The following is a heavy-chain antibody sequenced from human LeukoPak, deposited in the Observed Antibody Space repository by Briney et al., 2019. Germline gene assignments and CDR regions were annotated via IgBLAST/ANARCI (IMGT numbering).Heavy chain of an antibody. CDR1: GFTFSGYW. V-gene: IGHV3-21*01. CDR3: ESVDDYKKFDY. D-gene: IGHD4-4*01. Sequence: GGSLRLSCADSGFTFSGYWMSWVRQAPGKGLEWVSSISSTSKYIYYADSVTGRFTISRDNAKNSLYLQMNSLRAEDTAVYYCESVDDYKKFDYWGQGTLVAVSS. CDR2: ISSTSKYI. J-gene: IGHJ4*02.